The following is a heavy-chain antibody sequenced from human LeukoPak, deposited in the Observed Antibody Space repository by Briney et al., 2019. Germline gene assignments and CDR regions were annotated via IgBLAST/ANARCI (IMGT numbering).Heavy chain of an antibody. CDR3: ARDRYYDFWSANYGMDV. V-gene: IGHV1-69*04. J-gene: IGHJ6*02. CDR1: GGTFSSYA. CDR2: IIPILGIA. Sequence: SVKVSCKASGGTFSSYAIGWVRQAPGQGLEWMGRIIPILGIANYAQKFQGRVTITADKSTSTAYMELSSLRSEDTAVYYCARDRYYDFWSANYGMDVWGQGTTVTVSS. D-gene: IGHD3-3*01.